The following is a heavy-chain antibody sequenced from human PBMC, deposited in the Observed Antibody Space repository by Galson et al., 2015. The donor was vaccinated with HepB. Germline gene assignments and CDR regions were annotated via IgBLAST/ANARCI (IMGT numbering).Heavy chain of an antibody. CDR1: GFTFSNAW. V-gene: IGHV3-15*07. J-gene: IGHJ6*03. CDR3: TTDPYYYYYYYMDV. CDR2: IKSKTDGETT. Sequence: SLRLSCAASGFTFSNAWMNWVRQAPGKGLEWVGRIKSKTDGETTDYAAPVKGRFTISRDDSKNTLYLQMNSLKTEDTAVYYCTTDPYYYYYYYMDVWGKGTTVTVSS.